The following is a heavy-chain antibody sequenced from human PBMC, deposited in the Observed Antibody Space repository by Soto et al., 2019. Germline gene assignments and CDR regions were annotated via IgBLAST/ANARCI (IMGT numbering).Heavy chain of an antibody. CDR3: ARGVAYRYGFGAP. V-gene: IGHV3-74*01. J-gene: IGHJ5*02. D-gene: IGHD5-18*01. CDR1: GFTFSTYW. CDR2: ISGDGSST. Sequence: EVQLVESGGGLVQPGGSLRLSCAASGFTFSTYWMHWVRQAPGNGLVWVSRISGDGSSTSYADSVKGRFTISRDNAKDTLYLQLTSLRAEDTAVYYCARGVAYRYGFGAPWGQGTLVTVSS.